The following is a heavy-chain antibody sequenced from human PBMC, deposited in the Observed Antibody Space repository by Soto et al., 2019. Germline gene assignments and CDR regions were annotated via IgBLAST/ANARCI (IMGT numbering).Heavy chain of an antibody. CDR1: GFTFSSYG. CDR2: ISYDGSNK. D-gene: IGHD1-1*01. Sequence: PGGSLRLSCAASGFTFSSYGMHWVRQAPGKGLEWVAVISYDGSNKYYADSVKGRFTISRDNSKNTLYLQMNSLRAEDTAVYYCAKDKGTRSAFDIWGQGTMVTVSS. V-gene: IGHV3-30*18. J-gene: IGHJ3*02. CDR3: AKDKGTRSAFDI.